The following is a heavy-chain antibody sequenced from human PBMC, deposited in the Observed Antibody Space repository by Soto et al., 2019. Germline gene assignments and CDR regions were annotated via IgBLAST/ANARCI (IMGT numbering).Heavy chain of an antibody. CDR3: ARVQLVHYYYYYYGMDV. CDR1: GGSFSGYY. J-gene: IGHJ6*02. Sequence: QVQLQQWGAGLLKPSETLSLTCAVYGGSFSGYYWSWIRQPPGKGLEWIGEINHSGSTNYNPSLKSRVTISVDTSKNQFSLKLSSVTAADTAVYYCARVQLVHYYYYYYGMDVWGQGTTVTVSS. D-gene: IGHD6-6*01. V-gene: IGHV4-34*01. CDR2: INHSGST.